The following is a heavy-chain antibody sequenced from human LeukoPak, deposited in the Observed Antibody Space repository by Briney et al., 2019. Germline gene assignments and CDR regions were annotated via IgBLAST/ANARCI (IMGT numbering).Heavy chain of an antibody. CDR2: INTNTGNP. V-gene: IGHV7-4-1*02. CDR1: GYTFTSYA. CDR3: ARERNDCYGSSGCVGDSYMDV. Sequence: ASVKVSCKASGYTFTSYAMNWVRQAPGQGLEWMGWINTNTGNPTYAQGFTGRFVFSLDTSVSTAYLQISSLKADDTAVYYCARERNDCYGSSGCVGDSYMDVWGKGTTVTISS. J-gene: IGHJ6*03. D-gene: IGHD3-22*01.